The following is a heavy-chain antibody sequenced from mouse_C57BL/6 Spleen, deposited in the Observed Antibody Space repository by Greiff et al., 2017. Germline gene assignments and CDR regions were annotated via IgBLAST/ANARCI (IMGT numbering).Heavy chain of an antibody. CDR2: IDPSDSST. CDR3: ARTGVYAMGY. V-gene: IGHV1-69*01. Sequence: QVQLQQPGAELVMPGASVTLSCKASGYTFTSYWMHWVKQRPGQGLEWLGEIDPSDSSTNYNQKFKGKSTLTVDKSSSTAYMQLSSLTSEDSAVYYCARTGVYAMGYWGQGTSVTVAS. CDR1: GYTFTSYW. J-gene: IGHJ4*01.